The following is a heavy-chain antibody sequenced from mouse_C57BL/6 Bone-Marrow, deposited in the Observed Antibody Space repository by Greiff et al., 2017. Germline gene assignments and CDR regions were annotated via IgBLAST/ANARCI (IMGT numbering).Heavy chain of an antibody. CDR3: ARGGGSGYVLYWYFDV. J-gene: IGHJ1*03. CDR1: GYTFTSYG. Sequence: VQLQQSGAELARPGASVKLSCKASGYTFTSYGISWVKQRTGQGLEWIGEIYPRSGNTYYNEKFKGKATLTSDKASSTAYMELRSLTSEASAVYCCARGGGSGYVLYWYFDVWGTGTTVTVSS. D-gene: IGHD1-1*01. V-gene: IGHV1-81*01. CDR2: IYPRSGNT.